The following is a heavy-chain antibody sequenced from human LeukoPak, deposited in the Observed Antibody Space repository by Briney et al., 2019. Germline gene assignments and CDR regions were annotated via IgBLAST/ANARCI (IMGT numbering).Heavy chain of an antibody. V-gene: IGHV3-48*01. Sequence: GGSLRLSCAGSEFIFSNYWMTWVRQAPGKGLKWVSYISSSSSTIYYADSVKGRFTISRDNAKNSLYLQMNSLRAEDTAVYYCAREGMVYASWGQGTLVTVSS. J-gene: IGHJ5*02. CDR3: AREGMVYAS. CDR1: EFIFSNYW. CDR2: ISSSSSTI. D-gene: IGHD2-8*01.